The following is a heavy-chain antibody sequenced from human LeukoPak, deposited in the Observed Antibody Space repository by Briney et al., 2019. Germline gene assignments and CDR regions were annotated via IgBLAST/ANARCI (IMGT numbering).Heavy chain of an antibody. CDR3: TRDSLERAYGEDAFDI. J-gene: IGHJ3*02. V-gene: IGHV3-49*03. CDR2: IRSKAYGGTT. D-gene: IGHD4-17*01. CDR1: GFTFGDYA. Sequence: GVSLRLSCTASGFTFGDYAMSWFRQAPGKGLEWVGFIRSKAYGGTTEYAASVKGRFTISRDDSKSIAYLQMNSLKTEDTAVYYCTRDSLERAYGEDAFDIWGQGTMVTVSS.